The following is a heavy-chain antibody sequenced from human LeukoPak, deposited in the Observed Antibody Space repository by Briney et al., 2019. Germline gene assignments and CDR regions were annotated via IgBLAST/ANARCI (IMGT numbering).Heavy chain of an antibody. CDR2: IYYSGST. J-gene: IGHJ5*02. CDR3: ARQYGTLDP. CDR1: GGSISSSSYL. V-gene: IGHV4-39*01. Sequence: PSETLSLTCTVSGGSISSSSYLWGWIRQPPEKGLEWIGTIYYSGSTYYNPSLKSRVTISVDTSKNQFSLNLTSVTAADTAVYYCARQYGTLDPWGQGTLVTVSS. D-gene: IGHD2-8*01.